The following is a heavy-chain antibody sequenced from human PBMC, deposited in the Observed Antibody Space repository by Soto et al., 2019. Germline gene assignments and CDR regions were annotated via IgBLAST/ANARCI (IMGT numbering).Heavy chain of an antibody. D-gene: IGHD2-15*01. V-gene: IGHV3-23*01. J-gene: IGHJ6*02. CDR3: AKKGLGYCSGGSCYGYYYYGMDV. CDR2: ISGSGGST. CDR1: GFTFSSYA. Sequence: GGSLRLSCAASGFTFSSYAMSWVRQAPGKGLEWVSAISGSGGSTYYADSVKGRFTISRDNSKNTLYLQMNGLRAEDTAVYYCAKKGLGYCSGGSCYGYYYYGMDVWGQGTTVTVSS.